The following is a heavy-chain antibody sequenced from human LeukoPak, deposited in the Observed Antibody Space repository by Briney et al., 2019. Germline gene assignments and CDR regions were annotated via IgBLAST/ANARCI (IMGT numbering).Heavy chain of an antibody. CDR1: GYTLPNYG. CDR3: ARVAPNRRYCSGGSCLNYFDY. J-gene: IGHJ4*02. CDR2: SSGYNGYT. D-gene: IGHD2-15*01. V-gene: IGHV1-18*01. Sequence: SVKVSCKASGYTLPNYGISWVRQAPGQGLKSMAWSSGYNGYTNYAQRIQARVTMTADTSTSTAYMEVRSLRSDDTAVYYCARVAPNRRYCSGGSCLNYFDYWGQGTLVTVSS.